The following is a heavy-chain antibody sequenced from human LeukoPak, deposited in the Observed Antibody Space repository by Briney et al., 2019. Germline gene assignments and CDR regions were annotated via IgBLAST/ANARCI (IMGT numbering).Heavy chain of an antibody. Sequence: PGGSLRLSCAASGFTVSSNYMSWVRQAPGKGLEWVSIIYSGGSTFYADSVKGRFTISRDNSKNTLYLQMNSLRAEDTAVYYCAKVPVFWSGYPFDYWGQGTLVTVSS. CDR3: AKVPVFWSGYPFDY. D-gene: IGHD3-3*01. CDR2: IYSGGST. CDR1: GFTVSSNY. J-gene: IGHJ4*02. V-gene: IGHV3-53*01.